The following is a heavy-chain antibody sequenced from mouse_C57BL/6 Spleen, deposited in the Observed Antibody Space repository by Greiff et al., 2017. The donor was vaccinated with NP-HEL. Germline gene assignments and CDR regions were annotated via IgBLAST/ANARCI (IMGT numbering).Heavy chain of an antibody. CDR2: INPSNGGT. D-gene: IGHD1-1*01. J-gene: IGHJ2*01. CDR3: ARSAITTVVYFDY. Sequence: VQLQQPGTELVKPGASVKLSCKASGYTFTSYWMHWVKQRPGQGLEWIGNINPSNGGTNYNEKFKSKATLTVGKSSSTAYMQLSSLTSEDSAVYYCARSAITTVVYFDYWGQGTTLTVSS. CDR1: GYTFTSYW. V-gene: IGHV1-53*01.